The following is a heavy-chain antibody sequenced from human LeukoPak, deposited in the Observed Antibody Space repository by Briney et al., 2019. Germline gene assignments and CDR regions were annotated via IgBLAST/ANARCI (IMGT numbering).Heavy chain of an antibody. Sequence: ASVKVSCKASGYTFTGYYMHWVRQAPGQGLEWMGRINPNSGGTNYAQKFQGRVTMTRDTSISTAYMELSRLRSEDTAVYYCARVVGYYYYGMDVWGQGTTVTVSS. CDR2: INPNSGGT. J-gene: IGHJ6*02. CDR1: GYTFTGYY. CDR3: ARVVGYYYYGMDV. D-gene: IGHD3-16*02. V-gene: IGHV1-2*06.